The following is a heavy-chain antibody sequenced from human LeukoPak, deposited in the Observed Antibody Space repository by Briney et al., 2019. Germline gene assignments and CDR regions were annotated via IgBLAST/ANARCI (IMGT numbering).Heavy chain of an antibody. CDR3: AREGMATSYDAFDI. CDR2: IWYDGSNK. Sequence: GGSLRLSCAASGFTFSSYGMHWVRQAPGKGLEWVAVIWYDGSNKYYADSVKGRFTISRDNSKNTLYLQMNSLRAEDTAVYYCAREGMATSYDAFDIWGRGTMVTVSS. V-gene: IGHV3-33*01. CDR1: GFTFSSYG. D-gene: IGHD5-24*01. J-gene: IGHJ3*02.